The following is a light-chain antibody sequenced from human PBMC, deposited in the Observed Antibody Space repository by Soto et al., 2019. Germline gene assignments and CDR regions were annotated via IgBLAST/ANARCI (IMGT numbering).Light chain of an antibody. CDR3: LQHKSYPIT. Sequence: DIQMTHSPSAMSASLGDRVTITCRASQGINNYLAWFQQKPGKVPKRLIYTVSSLQSGVPSRFSGSGSGTEFTLTISNLQPEDSATYYCLQHKSYPITFGQGTRLEIK. J-gene: IGKJ5*01. CDR1: QGINNY. V-gene: IGKV1-17*03. CDR2: TVS.